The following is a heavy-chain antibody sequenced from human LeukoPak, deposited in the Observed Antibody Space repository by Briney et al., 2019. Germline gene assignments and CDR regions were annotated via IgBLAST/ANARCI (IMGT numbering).Heavy chain of an antibody. CDR2: INPSGGST. Sequence: ASVKVSCKASGYTFTSYYMHWVRQAPGQGLEWMGIINPSGGSTSYAQKFQGRVTMTRDTSTSTVHMELSSLRAEDTAVYYCARDSSSFLYYYYYMDVWGKGTMVTISS. D-gene: IGHD6-13*01. J-gene: IGHJ6*03. V-gene: IGHV1-46*01. CDR1: GYTFTSYY. CDR3: ARDSSSFLYYYYYMDV.